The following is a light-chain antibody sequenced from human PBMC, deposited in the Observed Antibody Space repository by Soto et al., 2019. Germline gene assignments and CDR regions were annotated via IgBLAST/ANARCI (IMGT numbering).Light chain of an antibody. Sequence: DIQMTQSPTSLSASVGDRVTITCRASQGISNFVAWYQQKPGKAPKLLIYAASTLQSGVPSRFSGSGSGTDFNLTINSLQPEDVATYSCQKYSSVPVFGPGTKVEIK. J-gene: IGKJ3*01. CDR1: QGISNF. V-gene: IGKV1-27*01. CDR3: QKYSSVPV. CDR2: AAS.